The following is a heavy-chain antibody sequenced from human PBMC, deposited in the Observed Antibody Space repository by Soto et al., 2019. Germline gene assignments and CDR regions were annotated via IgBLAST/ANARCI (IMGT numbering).Heavy chain of an antibody. J-gene: IGHJ4*02. CDR1: GFTVSNNY. V-gene: IGHV3-53*05. CDR3: VKGGITMVRGVLFAY. CDR2: IYSGGYT. Sequence: GGSLRLSCAVSGFTVSNNYMSWVRQAPGKGLEGVSVIYSGGYTAYGDSVKGRFTISRDNSKNTLYLQMSSLRTADTAIYYCVKGGITMVRGVLFAYWGQGTPVTV. D-gene: IGHD3-10*01.